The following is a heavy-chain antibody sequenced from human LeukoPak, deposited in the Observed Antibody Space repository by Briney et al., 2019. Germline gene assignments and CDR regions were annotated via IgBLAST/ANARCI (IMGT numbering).Heavy chain of an antibody. D-gene: IGHD3-3*01. V-gene: IGHV3-74*01. CDR2: IKSDGNIT. Sequence: GGSLRLSCVTSGSTFSSYWMYWVRQAPGKGLVWVSQIKSDGNITNYADSVKGRFTISRDNAKNTLFLQMNSLRAEDTAVYYCGRSGDFWSGSGVAYWGQGTLVTVSS. J-gene: IGHJ4*02. CDR3: GRSGDFWSGSGVAY. CDR1: GSTFSSYW.